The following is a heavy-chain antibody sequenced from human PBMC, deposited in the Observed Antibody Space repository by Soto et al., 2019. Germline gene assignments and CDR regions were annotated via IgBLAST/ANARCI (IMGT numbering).Heavy chain of an antibody. D-gene: IGHD3-3*01. CDR2: IYYSGST. J-gene: IGHJ4*02. Sequence: SETLSLTCTVSGGSISSYYWSWIRQPPGKGLEWIGYIYYSGSTNYNPSLKSRVTISVDTSKYQFSLKLSSVTAADTAVYYCARGRFLEWLLPDHFDYWGQGTLVTVSS. V-gene: IGHV4-59*01. CDR3: ARGRFLEWLLPDHFDY. CDR1: GGSISSYY.